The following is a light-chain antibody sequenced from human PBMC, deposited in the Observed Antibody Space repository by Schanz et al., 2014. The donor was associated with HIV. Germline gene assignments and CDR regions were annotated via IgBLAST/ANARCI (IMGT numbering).Light chain of an antibody. CDR1: SSNIGNNF. V-gene: IGLV1-51*01. Sequence: QSVLTQPPSVSAAPGQKVTISCSGSSSNIGNNFVSWYQQLPGTAPKLLIYDNNKRPSGIPDRFTGSKTGTTATLGITGLQAGDEADYYCGTWDSSLRAVVFGGGTKLTVL. CDR3: GTWDSSLRAVV. CDR2: DNN. J-gene: IGLJ3*02.